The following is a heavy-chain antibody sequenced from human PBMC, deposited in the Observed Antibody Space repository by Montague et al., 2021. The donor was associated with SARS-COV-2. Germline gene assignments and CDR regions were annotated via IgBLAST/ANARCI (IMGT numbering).Heavy chain of an antibody. Sequence: TLSLTCTASGGSISGGVYYWSWVRQHPGKGLECLGYIYFSGTTYYNPSLKSRLTISVDPSQNQFSLNLNSVTAADTAVYYCARGPGITASDGAFDIWGQGTMVTVSS. CDR3: ARGPGITASDGAFDI. CDR2: IYFSGTT. CDR1: GGSISGGVYY. J-gene: IGHJ3*02. D-gene: IGHD6-25*01. V-gene: IGHV4-31*03.